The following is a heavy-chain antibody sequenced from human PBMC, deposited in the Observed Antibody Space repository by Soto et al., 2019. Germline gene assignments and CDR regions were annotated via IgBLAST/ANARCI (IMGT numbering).Heavy chain of an antibody. CDR2: ISIGTSTI. D-gene: IGHD2-8*01. Sequence: EVQLVESGGGVVQPGGSLRLSCASAGFTFSSYSMNWVRQAPGKGLEWVSYISIGTSTIYYADSVKGRFTISRDDAKNSLYLQMNSLRDEDTAVYYCARDNGMAGSFDPWGQGTLVTVSS. CDR1: GFTFSSYS. J-gene: IGHJ5*02. CDR3: ARDNGMAGSFDP. V-gene: IGHV3-48*02.